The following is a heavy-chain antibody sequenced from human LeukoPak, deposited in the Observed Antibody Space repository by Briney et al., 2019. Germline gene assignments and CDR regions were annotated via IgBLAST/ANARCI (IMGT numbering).Heavy chain of an antibody. V-gene: IGHV1-2*02. Sequence: ASVKVSCKASGYTFTGYYMHWVRQAPGQGLEWMGWINPNSGGTNYAQKFQGRVTMTRDTSISTAYMELSRLRSDDTAVYYCARERTLTSCYDYWGQGTLVTVSS. CDR1: GYTFTGYY. D-gene: IGHD2-15*01. J-gene: IGHJ4*02. CDR3: ARERTLTSCYDY. CDR2: INPNSGGT.